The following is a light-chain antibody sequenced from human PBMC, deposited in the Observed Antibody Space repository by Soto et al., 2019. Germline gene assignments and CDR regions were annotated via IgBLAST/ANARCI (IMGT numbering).Light chain of an antibody. CDR1: SSDGGGYNY. J-gene: IGLJ1*01. V-gene: IGLV2-14*01. CDR2: DVS. Sequence: QSVLTQPASVSGSPGQSITISCTGTSSDGGGYNYVSWYQQHPGKAPKLMIYDVSNRPSGVSNRFSGSKSGNTASLTISGLQAEDEADYYCSSYTSSSTLDVFGTGTKVTV. CDR3: SSYTSSSTLDV.